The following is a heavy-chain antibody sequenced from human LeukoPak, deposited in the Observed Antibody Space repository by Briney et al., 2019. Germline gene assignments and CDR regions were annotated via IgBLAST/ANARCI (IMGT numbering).Heavy chain of an antibody. D-gene: IGHD3-22*01. CDR1: GFTVINNY. CDR3: ARDSSGPAY. CDR2: IYSAGGT. V-gene: IGHV3-66*01. Sequence: PGGSLRLSCAASGFTVINNYMSWVRQAPGKGLEWVSVIYSAGGTYYADSVRGRFTISRDNSKNTLYLRMNSLRVEDTAVYYCARDSSGPAYWGQGTLVTVSS. J-gene: IGHJ4*02.